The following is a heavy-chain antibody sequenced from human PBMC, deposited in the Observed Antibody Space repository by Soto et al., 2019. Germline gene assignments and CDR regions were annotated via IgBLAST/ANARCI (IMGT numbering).Heavy chain of an antibody. Sequence: GSLRLSCAASGFTFSSYSMNWVRQAPGKGLEWVSSISSSSSYIYYADSVKGRFTISRDNAKNSLYLQMNSLRAEDTAVYYCASSLGPDFDYWGQGTLVTVSS. J-gene: IGHJ4*02. V-gene: IGHV3-21*01. CDR1: GFTFSSYS. CDR3: ASSLGPDFDY. CDR2: ISSSSSYI.